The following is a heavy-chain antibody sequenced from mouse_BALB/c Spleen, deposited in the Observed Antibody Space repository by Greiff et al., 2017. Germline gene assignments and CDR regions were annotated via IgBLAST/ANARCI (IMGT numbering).Heavy chain of an antibody. CDR2: ISSGGST. CDR1: GFTFSSYA. Sequence: EVQLVESGGGLVKPGGSLKLSCAASGFTFSSYAMSWVRQTPEKRLEWVASISSGGSTYYPDSVKGRFTISRDNPKNTLFLQMTSLRSEDTAMYYCARDYDYDVAWFAYWGQGTLVTVSA. CDR3: ARDYDYDVAWFAY. J-gene: IGHJ3*01. D-gene: IGHD2-4*01. V-gene: IGHV5-6-5*01.